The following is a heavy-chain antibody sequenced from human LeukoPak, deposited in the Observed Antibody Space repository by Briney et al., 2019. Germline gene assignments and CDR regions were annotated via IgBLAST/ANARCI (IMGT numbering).Heavy chain of an antibody. V-gene: IGHV3-64*01. CDR1: GFTFSGYA. CDR3: ARRERDGYNYFDY. D-gene: IGHD5-24*01. Sequence: PGGSLRLSCAVSGFTFSGYAMHWVRQAPGKGLEHVSTINTDGGSTYYAKSVKGRFTISRDNSKNTLYPQMGSLRAEDMAVYYCARRERDGYNYFDYWGQGTLVTVSS. J-gene: IGHJ4*02. CDR2: INTDGGST.